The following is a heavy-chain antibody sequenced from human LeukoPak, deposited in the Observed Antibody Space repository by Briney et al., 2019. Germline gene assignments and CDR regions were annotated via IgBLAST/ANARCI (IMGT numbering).Heavy chain of an antibody. D-gene: IGHD4-11*01. CDR3: AKDFPMTTYYYYYGMDV. V-gene: IGHV1-46*01. J-gene: IGHJ6*02. CDR2: INPSGGST. CDR1: GYTFTSYY. Sequence: ASVTVSCKASGYTFTSYYMHWVRQAPGQGLEWMGIINPSGGSTSYAQKFQGRVTMTRGTSTSTVYMELSSLRSEDTAVYYCAKDFPMTTYYYYYGMDVWGQGTTVTVSS.